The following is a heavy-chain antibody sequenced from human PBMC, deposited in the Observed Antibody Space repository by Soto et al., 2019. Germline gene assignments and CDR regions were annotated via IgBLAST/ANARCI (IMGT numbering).Heavy chain of an antibody. CDR1: GFTFSSYG. Sequence: PGGSLRLSCAASGFTFSSYGMHWVRQAPGKGLEWVAVIWYDGSNKYYADSVKGRFTISRDNSKNTLYLQMKSLRAEDTAVYYCARSLQGVVDAISHPKTDDYWGQGSLVTVSS. D-gene: IGHD2-15*01. CDR3: ARSLQGVVDAISHPKTDDY. CDR2: IWYDGSNK. J-gene: IGHJ4*02. V-gene: IGHV3-33*01.